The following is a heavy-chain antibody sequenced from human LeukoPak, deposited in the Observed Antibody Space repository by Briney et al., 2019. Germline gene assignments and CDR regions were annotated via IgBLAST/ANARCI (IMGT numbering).Heavy chain of an antibody. CDR1: GFTFSSYA. J-gene: IGHJ6*02. CDR2: ISGSGGST. CDR3: AKDPRVRGSSWYRSGMDV. V-gene: IGHV3-23*01. D-gene: IGHD6-13*01. Sequence: PGGSLRLSCAASGFTFSSYAMSWVRQAPGKGLEWVSAISGSGGSTYYADSVKGRFTISRDNSKNTLYLQMNSLRAEDTAVYYCAKDPRVRGSSWYRSGMDVWGQGTTVTVSS.